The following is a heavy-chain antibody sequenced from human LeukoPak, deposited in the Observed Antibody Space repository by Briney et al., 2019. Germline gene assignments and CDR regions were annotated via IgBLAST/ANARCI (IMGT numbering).Heavy chain of an antibody. V-gene: IGHV3-21*01. Sequence: GGSLRLSCAASGFTFNSYSMNWVRQAPGKGLEWVSSITSSSNYIYYADSLKGRFTISRDNAKNSLYLQMNSLRAEDTAVYYCAELGITMIGGVWGKGTTVTISS. CDR2: ITSSSNYI. CDR3: AELGITMIGGV. J-gene: IGHJ6*04. CDR1: GFTFNSYS. D-gene: IGHD3-10*02.